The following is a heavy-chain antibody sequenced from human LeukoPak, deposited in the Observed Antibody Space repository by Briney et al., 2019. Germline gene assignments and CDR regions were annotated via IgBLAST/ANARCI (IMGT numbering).Heavy chain of an antibody. Sequence: SETLSLTCTVSGYSISSGYYWGWIRQPPGKGLEWIGSIYHSGSTYYNPSLKSRVTISVDTSKNQFSLKLSSLTAADTAVYYCARGHLPKETQDYYDSSGYNDYWGQGTLVTVSS. V-gene: IGHV4-38-2*02. CDR2: IYHSGST. CDR3: ARGHLPKETQDYYDSSGYNDY. CDR1: GYSISSGYY. D-gene: IGHD3-22*01. J-gene: IGHJ4*02.